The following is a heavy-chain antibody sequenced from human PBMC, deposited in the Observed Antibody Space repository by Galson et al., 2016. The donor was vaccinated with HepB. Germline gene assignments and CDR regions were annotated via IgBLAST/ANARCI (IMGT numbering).Heavy chain of an antibody. V-gene: IGHV3-33*01. CDR1: GFTLSNYA. CDR2: IWYDGSNK. CDR3: ARDGRRGYDMDV. J-gene: IGHJ6*02. Sequence: SLRLSCAASGFTLSNYAMHWVRQAPGKGLEWVAVIWYDGSNKYYADSVKVRFTISRDNSENTLYLQMNSLRDEDTAVYYCARDGRRGYDMDVWGQGTLVTVSS.